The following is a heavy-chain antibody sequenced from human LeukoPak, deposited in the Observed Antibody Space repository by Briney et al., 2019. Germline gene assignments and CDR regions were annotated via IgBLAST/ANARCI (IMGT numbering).Heavy chain of an antibody. CDR1: GYTFTSYG. Sequence: ASVKVSCKASGYTFTSYGISWVRQAPGQGLEWMGWISAYNGNTNYAQKLQGRVTMTTDTSTSTAYMELRSLRSDDTAVYYCARDGYYYGSGSYYRGFDYWGQGTLVTVSS. CDR3: ARDGYYYGSGSYYRGFDY. J-gene: IGHJ4*02. CDR2: ISAYNGNT. V-gene: IGHV1-18*01. D-gene: IGHD3-10*01.